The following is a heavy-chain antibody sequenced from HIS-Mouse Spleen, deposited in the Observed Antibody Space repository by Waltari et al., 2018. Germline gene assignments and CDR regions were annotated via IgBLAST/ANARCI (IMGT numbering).Heavy chain of an antibody. D-gene: IGHD1-26*01. CDR2: FDYSGST. CDR3: ARDRELYFDY. J-gene: IGHJ4*02. V-gene: IGHV4-39*07. Sequence: QLQLQESGPGLVKPSETLSLTCTVSGGSISSSSYYWGWIRQPPGKGLEWIGSFDYSGSTTSNPSLKSRVTLSVDTSKSQFSLKLSSVTAADTAVYYCARDRELYFDYWGQGTLVTVSS. CDR1: GGSISSSSYY.